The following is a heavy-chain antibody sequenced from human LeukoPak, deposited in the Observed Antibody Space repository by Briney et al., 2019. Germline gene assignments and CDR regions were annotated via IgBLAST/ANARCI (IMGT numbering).Heavy chain of an antibody. CDR2: IYYSGST. CDR1: GGSISSSSYY. D-gene: IGHD5-12*01. CDR3: ATWGVATNYFDY. V-gene: IGHV4-39*01. J-gene: IGHJ4*02. Sequence: SKTLSLTCTVSGGSISSSSYYWGWIRQPPGKGLQWIGSIYYSGSTYYNPSLKSRVTISVDTSKNQFSLKLSSVTAADTAVYYCATWGVATNYFDYWGQGTLVTVSS.